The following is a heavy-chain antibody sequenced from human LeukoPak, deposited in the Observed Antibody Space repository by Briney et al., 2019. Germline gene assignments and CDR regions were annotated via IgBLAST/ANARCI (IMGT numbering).Heavy chain of an antibody. D-gene: IGHD6-6*01. J-gene: IGHJ6*03. Sequence: ASVKVSCKASGYTFTSYYMHWVRQAPGQGLEWMGIINPSGGSTSYAQKFQGRVTMTRDMSTSTVYMELSSLRSEDTAVYYCARDSQQLENYYYYMDVWGKGTTVTVSS. CDR2: INPSGGST. V-gene: IGHV1-46*01. CDR3: ARDSQQLENYYYYMDV. CDR1: GYTFTSYY.